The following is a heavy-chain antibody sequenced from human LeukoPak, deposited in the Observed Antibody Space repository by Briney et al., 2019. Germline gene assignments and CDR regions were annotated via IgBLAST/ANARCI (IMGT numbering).Heavy chain of an antibody. CDR2: ISNDGVNT. D-gene: IGHD3-10*01. Sequence: PGGSLRLSCAASGFSFSTTTMHWVRQAPGKGLEYVSAISNDGVNTYYADSVKGRFTISRDNSKNTMYLQMGSLRGEDMALYFCARDEFGDYIFYYWGQGTQVTVSS. V-gene: IGHV3-64*02. CDR1: GFSFSTTT. CDR3: ARDEFGDYIFYY. J-gene: IGHJ4*02.